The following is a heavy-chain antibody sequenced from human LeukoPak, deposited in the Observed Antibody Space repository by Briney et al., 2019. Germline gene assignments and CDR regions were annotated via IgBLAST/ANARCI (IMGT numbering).Heavy chain of an antibody. CDR3: TRENLAGRQYFDS. Sequence: PGRSLRPSCAASGFMFTTFTMHWVRQAPGKGLEWVALIWSDGSNSGYADSVKSRFTISRDNAKNTVSLQMNRLTAEDTAVYYCTRENLAGRQYFDSWGQGTLVTVSS. CDR1: GFMFTTFT. J-gene: IGHJ4*02. CDR2: IWSDGSNS. V-gene: IGHV3-33*01.